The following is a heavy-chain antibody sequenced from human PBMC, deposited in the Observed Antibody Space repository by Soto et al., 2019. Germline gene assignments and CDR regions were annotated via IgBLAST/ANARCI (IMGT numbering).Heavy chain of an antibody. J-gene: IGHJ4*02. CDR3: ARAMVRGNYFDY. V-gene: IGHV3-72*01. CDR1: GFTFSDHY. D-gene: IGHD3-10*01. CDR2: IRDKAHSYTT. Sequence: EVQLVESGGGLVQPGGSLRLSCAASGFTFSDHYMDWVRQAPGKGLEWVARIRDKAHSYTTEYAASVKGRFIISRDDSKNSLYLQMNSLKTEDTAVYYCARAMVRGNYFDYWDQGALVTVSS.